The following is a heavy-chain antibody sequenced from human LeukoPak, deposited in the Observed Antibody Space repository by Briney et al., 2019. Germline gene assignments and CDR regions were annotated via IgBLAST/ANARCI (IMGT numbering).Heavy chain of an antibody. CDR2: ISSSSSYI. CDR1: GFTFSSYS. CDR3: ARGLVAVAGTLSHLDY. V-gene: IGHV3-21*01. Sequence: GGSLRLSCAASGFTFSSYSMNWVRQAPGKGLEWVSSISSSSSYIYYADSVKGRFTISRDNAKNSLYLQMNSLRAEDTAVYYCARGLVAVAGTLSHLDYWGQGTLVTVSS. D-gene: IGHD6-19*01. J-gene: IGHJ4*02.